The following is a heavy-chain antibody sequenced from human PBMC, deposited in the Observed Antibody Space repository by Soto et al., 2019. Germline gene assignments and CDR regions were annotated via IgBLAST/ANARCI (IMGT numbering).Heavy chain of an antibody. CDR1: GGTFSSYA. Sequence: QVQLVQSGAEVKKPGSSVKVSCKASGGTFSSYAISWVRQAPGQGLEWMGGIIPIFGTANYAQKFQGRVTITADESTSTAYMGLSSLRSEDTAVYYCARRRAYCGGDCYSSFDYWGQGTLVTVSS. V-gene: IGHV1-69*12. J-gene: IGHJ4*02. D-gene: IGHD2-21*02. CDR2: IIPIFGTA. CDR3: ARRRAYCGGDCYSSFDY.